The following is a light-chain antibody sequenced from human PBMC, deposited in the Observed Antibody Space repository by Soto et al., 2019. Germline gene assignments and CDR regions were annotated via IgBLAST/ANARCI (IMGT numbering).Light chain of an antibody. Sequence: EIVLTQSPGTLSLSPGERVTLSCRASQSINHKYLAWFQQEPGQTPRLLIHSVSIRATGIPDRFSGSGSGTDFTLTISRLEPEDFAVYYCQLYSGSPWTFGRGTKVEIK. J-gene: IGKJ1*01. V-gene: IGKV3-20*01. CDR3: QLYSGSPWT. CDR2: SVS. CDR1: QSINHKY.